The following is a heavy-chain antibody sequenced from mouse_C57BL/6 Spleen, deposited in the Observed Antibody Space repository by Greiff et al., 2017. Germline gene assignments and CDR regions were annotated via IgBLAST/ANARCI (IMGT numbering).Heavy chain of an antibody. V-gene: IGHV1-18*01. CDR2: INPNNGGT. CDR1: GYTFTDYN. Sequence: VQLQQSGPELVKPGASVKIPCKASGYTFTDYNMDWVKQSHGKSLEWIGDINPNNGGTIYNQKFKGKATLTVDKSSSTAYMELRSLTSEDTAVYYGARGEGKTGSSPFAYWGQGTLVTVSA. D-gene: IGHD1-1*01. J-gene: IGHJ3*01. CDR3: ARGEGKTGSSPFAY.